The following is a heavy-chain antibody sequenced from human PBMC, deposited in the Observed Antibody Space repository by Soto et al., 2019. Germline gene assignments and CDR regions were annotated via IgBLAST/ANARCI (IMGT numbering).Heavy chain of an antibody. J-gene: IGHJ6*02. CDR2: IIPIFGTA. V-gene: IGHV1-69*13. D-gene: IGHD2-21*02. Sequence: EASVKVSCKASGGTFSSYAISWVRQAPGQGLEWMGGIIPIFGTANYAQKFQGRVTITADESTSTAYMELSSLRSEDTAVYYCAREDLAYCGGDCYYYYYGMDVWGQGTTVTVSS. CDR3: AREDLAYCGGDCYYYYYGMDV. CDR1: GGTFSSYA.